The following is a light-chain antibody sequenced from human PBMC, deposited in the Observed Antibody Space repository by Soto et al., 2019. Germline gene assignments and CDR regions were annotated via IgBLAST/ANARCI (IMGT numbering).Light chain of an antibody. CDR2: GAS. CDR1: QSVSSSY. J-gene: IGKJ2*02. CDR3: QQYGSSQGT. Sequence: EIVLTQSPGTLSLSPGERATLSCRASQSVSSSYLAWYQQKPGQAPRLLIYGASSRATGIPDRFSGSGSGTDFTLTISRLEPEDFAMHYCQQYGSSQGTFGQGTKLEIK. V-gene: IGKV3-20*01.